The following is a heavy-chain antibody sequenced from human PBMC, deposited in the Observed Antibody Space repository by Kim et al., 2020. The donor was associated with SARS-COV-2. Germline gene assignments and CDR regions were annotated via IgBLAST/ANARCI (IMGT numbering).Heavy chain of an antibody. Sequence: GGSLRLSCAASGFTFSSYGMHWVRQAPGKGLEWVAVISYDGSNKYYADSVKGRFTISRDNSKNTLYLQMNSLRTEDTAVYYCASLVVTATNFDYWGQG. D-gene: IGHD2-21*02. CDR3: ASLVVTATNFDY. J-gene: IGHJ4*02. V-gene: IGHV3-30*03. CDR1: GFTFSSYG. CDR2: ISYDGSNK.